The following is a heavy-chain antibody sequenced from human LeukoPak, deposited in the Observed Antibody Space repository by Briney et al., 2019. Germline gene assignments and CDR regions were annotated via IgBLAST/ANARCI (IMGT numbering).Heavy chain of an antibody. J-gene: IGHJ6*03. Sequence: ASVKVSCKVSGYTLTELAMHWVRQAPGKGLEWMGGFDPEVGKTIYAQKFQGRVTMTEDTSTDTAYMELSRLRSDDTAVYYCARDWAQQLVRFGNNYYYYYMDVWGKGTTVTVSS. CDR1: GYTLTELA. D-gene: IGHD6-13*01. CDR3: ARDWAQQLVRFGNNYYYYYMDV. CDR2: FDPEVGKT. V-gene: IGHV1-24*01.